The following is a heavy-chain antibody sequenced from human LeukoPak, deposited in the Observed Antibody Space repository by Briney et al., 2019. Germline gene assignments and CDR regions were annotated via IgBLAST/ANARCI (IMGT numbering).Heavy chain of an antibody. CDR3: ARDLKRGYSSGRYSWGTGSSNDY. D-gene: IGHD6-19*01. CDR2: IRVYNGNT. Sequence: GASVKVSCKASGYTFTSYGINWVRQAPGQGLEWMGWIRVYNGNTNYAQKLQGRVTMTTDTSTSPAYMELRSLRSDDTAVYYCARDLKRGYSSGRYSWGTGSSNDYWGQGTLVTVSS. V-gene: IGHV1-18*01. CDR1: GYTFTSYG. J-gene: IGHJ4*02.